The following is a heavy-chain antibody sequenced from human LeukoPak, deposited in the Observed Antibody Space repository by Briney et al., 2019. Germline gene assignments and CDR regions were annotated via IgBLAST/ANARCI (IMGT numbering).Heavy chain of an antibody. D-gene: IGHD3-10*01. V-gene: IGHV4-34*01. CDR2: INHSGST. CDR3: ARVLVRVVIDY. CDR1: GGSFSGYY. J-gene: IGHJ4*02. Sequence: SETLSLTCAVYGGSFSGYYWSWIRQPPGKGLEWIGEINHSGSTNYNPSLKSRVTISVDTSKNQFSLKLSSVTAADTAVYYCARVLVRVVIDYWGQGTLVTVSS.